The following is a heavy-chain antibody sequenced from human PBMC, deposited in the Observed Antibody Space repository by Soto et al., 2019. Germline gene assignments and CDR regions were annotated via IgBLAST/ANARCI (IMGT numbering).Heavy chain of an antibody. D-gene: IGHD3-16*01. CDR2: MNPNSGNT. CDR1: GYTFTSYD. V-gene: IGHV1-8*01. J-gene: IGHJ6*02. CDR3: AREITDYGMDV. Sequence: QVQLVQSGAEMKKPGASVTVSCKASGYTFTSYDVNWVRQATGQGLEWMGWMNPNSGNTGYAQKFLGRVTMTRNTSISTAYMELSSLRSEDTAVYYCAREITDYGMDVWGQGTTVTVSS.